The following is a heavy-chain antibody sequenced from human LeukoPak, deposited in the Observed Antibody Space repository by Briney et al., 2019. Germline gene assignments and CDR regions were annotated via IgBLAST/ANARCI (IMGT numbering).Heavy chain of an antibody. J-gene: IGHJ2*01. V-gene: IGHV4-59*01. D-gene: IGHD6-13*01. CDR2: IYYQGST. CDR1: GGSIRSYY. CDR3: ARVYYSSSYDYWYFDL. Sequence: SETLSLTCTVSGGSIRSYYWSWIRQPPGKGLEWIGYIYYQGSTNYNPSLKSRVTISVDTSKNQFSLKLTSVTAADTAVYYCARVYYSSSYDYWYFDLWGRGTLVTVSS.